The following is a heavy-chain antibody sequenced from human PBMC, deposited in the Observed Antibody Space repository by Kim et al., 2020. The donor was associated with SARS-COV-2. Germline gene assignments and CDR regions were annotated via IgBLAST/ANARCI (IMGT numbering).Heavy chain of an antibody. V-gene: IGHV3-15*01. CDR1: GFTFSNAW. J-gene: IGHJ6*02. CDR3: TTASSNYGYYYYYGMDV. CDR2: IKSKTDGGTT. D-gene: IGHD4-4*01. Sequence: GGSLRLSCAASGFTFSNAWMSWVRQAPGKGLEWVGRIKSKTDGGTTDYAAPVKGRFTISRDDSKNTLYLQMNSLKTEDTAVYYCTTASSNYGYYYYYGMDVWGQGTTVTVSS.